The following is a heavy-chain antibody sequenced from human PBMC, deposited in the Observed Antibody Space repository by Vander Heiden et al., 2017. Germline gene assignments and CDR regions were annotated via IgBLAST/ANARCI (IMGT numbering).Heavy chain of an antibody. CDR2: VFYSGNT. J-gene: IGHJ4*02. Sequence: QLQLQESGPGLVKPSRTLSLTCTVHGGSISSTSYYWGWIRQPPGKGLEWIGRVFYSGNTYYNPSLKSRVTISVDTSKNQFSLKLNSVTAADTAVYYCARRVRHCSSTSCQLDYWGQGTLVSVSS. D-gene: IGHD2-2*01. CDR1: GGSISSTSYY. CDR3: ARRVRHCSSTSCQLDY. V-gene: IGHV4-39*01.